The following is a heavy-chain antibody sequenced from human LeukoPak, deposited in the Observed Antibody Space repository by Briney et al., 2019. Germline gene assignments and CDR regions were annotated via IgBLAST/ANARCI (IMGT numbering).Heavy chain of an antibody. V-gene: IGHV3-30-3*01. Sequence: GGSLRLSCAASGFTFSSYVLNWVRQAPGKGLEWVALISYDGSNEYYADSVKGRFTISRDNSKNTLFLQLNSLRAEDTAVYYCARGNSDWYFDYWGQGTLVTVSS. CDR1: GFTFSSYV. CDR3: ARGNSDWYFDY. CDR2: ISYDGSNE. D-gene: IGHD6-19*01. J-gene: IGHJ4*02.